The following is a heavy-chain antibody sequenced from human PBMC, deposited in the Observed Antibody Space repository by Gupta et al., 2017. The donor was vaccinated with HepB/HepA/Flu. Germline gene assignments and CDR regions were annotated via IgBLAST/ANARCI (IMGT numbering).Heavy chain of an antibody. J-gene: IGHJ4*02. CDR3: TTPIVVAPAASTDY. V-gene: IGHV3-30-3*01. D-gene: IGHD2-2*01. CDR2: ISYEGSNK. CDR1: GFPLTKYG. Sequence: QVQLVESGGGVVQPGRSLRLSCAASGFPLTKYGMNWVRPAPGKGLEWVALISYEGSNKNYADSVKGRFTISRDNSKNTLYLQMNSLRGEDTAVYYCTTPIVVAPAASTDYWGQGTLVTVSS.